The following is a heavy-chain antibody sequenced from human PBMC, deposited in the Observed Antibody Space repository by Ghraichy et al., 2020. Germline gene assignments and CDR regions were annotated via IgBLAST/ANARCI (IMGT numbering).Heavy chain of an antibody. CDR1: GGSISSGGYY. V-gene: IGHV4-31*03. CDR3: ARDLIVEYCSGGSCYSNYYDYGMDV. Sequence: SETLSLTCTVSGGSISSGGYYWSWIRQHPGKGLEWIGYIYYSGSTYYNPSLKSRVTISVDTSKNQFSLKLSSVTAADTAVYYCARDLIVEYCSGGSCYSNYYDYGMDVWGQGTTVTVSS. J-gene: IGHJ6*02. CDR2: IYYSGST. D-gene: IGHD2-15*01.